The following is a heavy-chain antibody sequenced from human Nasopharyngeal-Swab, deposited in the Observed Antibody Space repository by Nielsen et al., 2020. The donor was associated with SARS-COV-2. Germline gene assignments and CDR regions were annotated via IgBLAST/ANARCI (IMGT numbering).Heavy chain of an antibody. D-gene: IGHD1-1*01. J-gene: IGHJ6*02. CDR3: ARGVLHNLYYYYGMDV. V-gene: IGHV3-7*03. Sequence: VRQAPGKGLEWVASIKQDGSEKYYVDSVKGRFTISRDNAKNSLYLQMNSLRAEDTAVYYCARGVLHNLYYYYGMDVWGQGTTVTVSS. CDR2: IKQDGSEK.